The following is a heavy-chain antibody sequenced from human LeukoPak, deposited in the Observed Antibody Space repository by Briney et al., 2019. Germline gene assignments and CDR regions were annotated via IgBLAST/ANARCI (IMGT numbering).Heavy chain of an antibody. CDR3: ARDYYGSGSSFDY. J-gene: IGHJ4*02. CDR2: IIPIFGTA. Sequence: ASVKVSCKASGGTFSSYAISWVRQAPGQGLEWMGGIIPIFGTANYAQKFQGRATITADESTSTAYMELSSLRSEDTAVYYCARDYYGSGSSFDYWGQGTLVTVSS. V-gene: IGHV1-69*13. CDR1: GGTFSSYA. D-gene: IGHD3-10*01.